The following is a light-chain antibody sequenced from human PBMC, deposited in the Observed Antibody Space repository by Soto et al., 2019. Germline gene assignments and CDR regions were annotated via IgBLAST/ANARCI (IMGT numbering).Light chain of an antibody. Sequence: QSALTQPASVSGSPGQSITISCTGTSSDVGSYNLVSWYQQHPGKAPKLMIYEGSKRPSGVSNRFSGSIDSSSNSASLTISGLKTEDEADYYCQSYDSRNVVFGGGTKLTVL. CDR1: SSDVGSYNL. V-gene: IGLV2-14*02. CDR3: QSYDSRNVV. J-gene: IGLJ2*01. CDR2: EGS.